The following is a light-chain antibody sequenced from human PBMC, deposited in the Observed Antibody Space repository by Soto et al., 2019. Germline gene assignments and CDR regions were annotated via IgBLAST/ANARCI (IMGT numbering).Light chain of an antibody. CDR3: SSYTSSSTHYV. CDR1: SSDVGGYNY. V-gene: IGLV2-14*01. CDR2: EVS. Sequence: ALTQPASVSGSPGQSITISCTGTSSDVGGYNYVSWYQQHPGKAPKLMIYEVSNRPSGVSNRFSGSKSGNTASLTISGLQAEDEADYYCSSYTSSSTHYVCGTGTK. J-gene: IGLJ1*01.